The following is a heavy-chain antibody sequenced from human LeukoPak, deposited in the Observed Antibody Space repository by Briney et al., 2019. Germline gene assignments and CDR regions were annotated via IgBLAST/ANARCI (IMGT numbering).Heavy chain of an antibody. Sequence: GGSLRLSCAASGFTFSSYPMSWVRQAPGRGLEWVSVISANSGATYYADSVKGRFTISRDNARNSLYLQMNSLRAEDTAVYYCARDPYSGSYGNYYYYYMDVWGKGTTVTISS. CDR3: ARDPYSGSYGNYYYYYMDV. V-gene: IGHV3-23*01. CDR1: GFTFSSYP. D-gene: IGHD1-26*01. J-gene: IGHJ6*03. CDR2: ISANSGAT.